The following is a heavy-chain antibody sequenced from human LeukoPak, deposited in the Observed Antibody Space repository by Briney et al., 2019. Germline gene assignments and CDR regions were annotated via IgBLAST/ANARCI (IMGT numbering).Heavy chain of an antibody. Sequence: GGTLRLSCVASGFTISSYGMSWVRQTQGKGLEWVSGIRSSEGSTYYADSVKGRFTISRDNSKNTLYLQMSSLRAEDTALYYCAKSRQDRTAFDIWGQGTQVTVSS. CDR2: IRSSEGST. V-gene: IGHV3-23*01. CDR3: AKSRQDRTAFDI. D-gene: IGHD2-15*01. CDR1: GFTISSYG. J-gene: IGHJ3*02.